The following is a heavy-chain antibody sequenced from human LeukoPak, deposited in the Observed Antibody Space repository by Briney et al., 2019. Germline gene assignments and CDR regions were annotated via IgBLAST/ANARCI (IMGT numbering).Heavy chain of an antibody. D-gene: IGHD2-21*01. CDR2: IYYSGST. CDR1: GGSISSYY. Sequence: SETLSLTCTVSGGSISSYYWSWIRQPPGKGLEWIGYIYYSGSTNYNPSLKSRVTISVDTSKNQFSLKLSSVTAADTAVYYCARATQVIHPGYYYYGMDVWGQGTTVTVSS. V-gene: IGHV4-59*01. CDR3: ARATQVIHPGYYYYGMDV. J-gene: IGHJ6*02.